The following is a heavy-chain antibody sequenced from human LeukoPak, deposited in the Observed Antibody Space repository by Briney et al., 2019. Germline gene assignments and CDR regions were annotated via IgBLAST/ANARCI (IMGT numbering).Heavy chain of an antibody. Sequence: SETLSLTCAVYGGSFSGYYWAWIRQPPGKGLEWIVTINNSGSTFYNPSLKSRVTISVDTSKNQFSLKLSSVTAADTAVYYCARGIVGARGVGAFDIWGQGTMVTVSS. D-gene: IGHD1-26*01. CDR2: INNSGST. CDR1: GGSFSGYY. J-gene: IGHJ3*02. V-gene: IGHV4-34*01. CDR3: ARGIVGARGVGAFDI.